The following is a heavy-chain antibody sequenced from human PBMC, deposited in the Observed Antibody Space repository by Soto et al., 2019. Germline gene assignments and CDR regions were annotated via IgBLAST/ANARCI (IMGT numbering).Heavy chain of an antibody. CDR3: AREKDFILGGYAFGY. Sequence: QVQLQESGPRLVKPSETLSLTCSVSDSSMSPYYWTWFRQAPGKGLEWIGHLLYRGTATYNPALQCRVPISLDTSKKQVSLQLSSVIAADTAVYYCAREKDFILGGYAFGYWGPGTLVTVSS. J-gene: IGHJ3*01. CDR2: LLYRGTA. V-gene: IGHV4-59*01. CDR1: DSSMSPYY. D-gene: IGHD1-26*01.